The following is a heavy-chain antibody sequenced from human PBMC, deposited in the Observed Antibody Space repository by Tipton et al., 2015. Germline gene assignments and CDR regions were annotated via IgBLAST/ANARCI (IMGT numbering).Heavy chain of an antibody. D-gene: IGHD5-24*01. CDR2: LWYDGGNK. Sequence: SLRLSCEASGFKFSNHGMHWVRQAPGKGLEWVAVLWYDGGNKYYGESVEGRFTISRDNSNNTLYLQMNGLTPEDTAVYYCAREATMMGTFDIWGQGTMVTVSS. V-gene: IGHV3-33*01. CDR3: AREATMMGTFDI. CDR1: GFKFSNHG. J-gene: IGHJ3*02.